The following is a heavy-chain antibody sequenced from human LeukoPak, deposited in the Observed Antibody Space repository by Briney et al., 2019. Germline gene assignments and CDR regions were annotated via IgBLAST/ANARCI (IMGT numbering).Heavy chain of an antibody. Sequence: ASVKVSCKASGYIFNSYGISWVRQAPGQGLEWMGWIGAFNGNTHYAQKLQGRVTMTTDTSTRTAYMELRSLRSEDTAVYYCARDPIAYSSGGQGAFDIWGQGTMVTVSS. CDR2: IGAFNGNT. J-gene: IGHJ3*02. D-gene: IGHD3-22*01. V-gene: IGHV1-18*01. CDR3: ARDPIAYSSGGQGAFDI. CDR1: GYIFNSYG.